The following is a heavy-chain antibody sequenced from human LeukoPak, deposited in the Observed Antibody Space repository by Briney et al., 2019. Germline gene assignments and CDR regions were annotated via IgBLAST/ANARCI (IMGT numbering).Heavy chain of an antibody. Sequence: GGSLRLSCVASGLTFHDYAMHWVRQAPGKGLEWVSLISADGGSTFYADSVRGRFSISRDNGKNSLYLQMNSLRTEDTATYYCAEESGKFDYWGQGTLVAVSS. CDR2: ISADGGST. V-gene: IGHV3-43*02. CDR1: GLTFHDYA. CDR3: AEESGKFDY. J-gene: IGHJ4*02.